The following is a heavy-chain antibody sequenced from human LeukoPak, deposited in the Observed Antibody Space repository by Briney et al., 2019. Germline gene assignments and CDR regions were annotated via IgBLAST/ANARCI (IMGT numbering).Heavy chain of an antibody. CDR1: GGSISSSSCY. CDR2: IYYSGST. D-gene: IGHD6-13*01. J-gene: IGHJ5*02. CDR3: ARSRIAAAGSPFDP. Sequence: KSSETLSLTCTVSGGSISSSSCYWGWIRQPPGKGLEWIGSIYYSGSTYYNPSLKSRVTISVDTSKNQFSLKLSSVTAADTAVYYCARSRIAAAGSPFDPWGQGTLVTVSS. V-gene: IGHV4-39*01.